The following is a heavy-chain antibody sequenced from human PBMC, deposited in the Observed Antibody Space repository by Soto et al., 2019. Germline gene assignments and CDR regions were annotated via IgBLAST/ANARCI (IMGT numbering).Heavy chain of an antibody. CDR3: AKHYSSGWAEYYFDY. Sequence: GGSLRLSCAASGFTFSSYAMSWVRQAPGKGLEWVSAISGSGGSTYYADSVKGRFTISRDNSKNTLYLQMNSLRAEDTAVYYCAKHYSSGWAEYYFDYWGQGTLVTVSS. J-gene: IGHJ4*02. CDR1: GFTFSSYA. D-gene: IGHD6-19*01. CDR2: ISGSGGST. V-gene: IGHV3-23*01.